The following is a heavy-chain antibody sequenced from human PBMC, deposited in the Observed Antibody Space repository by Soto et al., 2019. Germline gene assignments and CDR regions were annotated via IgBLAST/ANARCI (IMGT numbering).Heavy chain of an antibody. CDR3: ATGSQTLDY. J-gene: IGHJ4*02. Sequence: QAQLVQSGAEVKKPGASVKVSCKASGYTLSTYDINWVRQAAGQGLEWMGWMDSYTGNTGYAQEFQGRLIMTRDPSINAAYMELSSLQSEDTAVYFCATGSQTLDYWGQGTLVTVSS. CDR1: GYTLSTYD. CDR2: MDSYTGNT. V-gene: IGHV1-8*01.